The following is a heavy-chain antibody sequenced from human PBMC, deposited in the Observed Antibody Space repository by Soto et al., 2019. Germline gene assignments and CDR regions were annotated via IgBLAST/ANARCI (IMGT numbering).Heavy chain of an antibody. J-gene: IGHJ4*02. V-gene: IGHV4-34*01. CDR1: GGSFIGYY. CDR2: INHSGST. D-gene: IGHD1-20*01. Sequence: TPYISCAVRGGSFIGYYRRWIRTNPGKGLEWIGEINHSGSTNYNPSLKSRVTISVDTSKNQFSLKVSGVSAADTAVDYCATSQKGYNWNYVAHWGQGALVTVSS. CDR3: ATSQKGYNWNYVAH.